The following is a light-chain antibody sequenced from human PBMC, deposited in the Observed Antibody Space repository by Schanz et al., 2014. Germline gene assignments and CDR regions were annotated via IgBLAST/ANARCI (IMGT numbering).Light chain of an antibody. CDR2: AAS. V-gene: IGKV1-39*01. CDR3: QQRSNWPPYT. Sequence: DIQMTQSPSSLSASVRDRVTITCRASQYITTYLNWYQQKPGKAPKLLIYAASSLQSGVPSRFSGSGSGTEFTLTISSLQPEDFAVYYCQQRSNWPPYTFGQGTKLEIK. CDR1: QYITTY. J-gene: IGKJ2*01.